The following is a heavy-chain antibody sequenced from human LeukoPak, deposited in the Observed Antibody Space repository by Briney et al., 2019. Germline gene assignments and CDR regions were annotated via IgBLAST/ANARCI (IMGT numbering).Heavy chain of an antibody. D-gene: IGHD5-12*01. CDR2: MYGDMRDI. V-gene: IGHV3-74*01. J-gene: IGHJ5*02. Sequence: GGSLRLSCEASGLTFSNSWMHWVRQIPGKGLVWVSRMYGDMRDISYADSVKGRFTISRDNAKNTVYLQMNSLRGEDTAVYYCARDLGLRGSTWGQGTQVTVSS. CDR1: GLTFSNSW. CDR3: ARDLGLRGST.